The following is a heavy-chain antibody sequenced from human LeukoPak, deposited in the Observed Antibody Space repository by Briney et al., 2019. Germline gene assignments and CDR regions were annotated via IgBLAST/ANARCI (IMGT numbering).Heavy chain of an antibody. V-gene: IGHV1-2*02. J-gene: IGHJ4*02. CDR1: GYTFTGYY. D-gene: IGHD6-13*01. Sequence: ASVKVSCKASGYTFTGYYMHWVRQAPGQGLEWMGWINPNSGGTNYAQKFQGRVTMTRDTSISTAYMELSRLRSDDTAVYYCARALAAAGTLFDYWGQGTLVTISS. CDR3: ARALAAAGTLFDY. CDR2: INPNSGGT.